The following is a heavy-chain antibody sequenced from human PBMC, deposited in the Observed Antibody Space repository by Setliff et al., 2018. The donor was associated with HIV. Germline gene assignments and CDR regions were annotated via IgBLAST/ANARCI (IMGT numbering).Heavy chain of an antibody. V-gene: IGHV4-38-2*01. J-gene: IGHJ3*02. CDR1: GGSISSGYY. Sequence: SETLSLTCAVSGGSISSGYYWAWIRQPPGKGLEWIGYIYHAGNTYYNPSLKSRVTISVDTSKNQISLRLNSLTAADTAVYYCARGTTLNVVPDAFDIWGQGTMVTVSS. CDR2: IYHAGNT. CDR3: ARGTTLNVVPDAFDI. D-gene: IGHD4-17*01.